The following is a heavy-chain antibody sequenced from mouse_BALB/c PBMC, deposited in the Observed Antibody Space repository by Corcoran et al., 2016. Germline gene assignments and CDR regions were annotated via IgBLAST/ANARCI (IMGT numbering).Heavy chain of an antibody. J-gene: IGHJ1*01. Sequence: EVQLQQSGAELVKPGASVKLSCTASGFNIKDTYMHWVTQRPEQGLEWIGRIDPANGNTKYDPKFQGKATITADTSSNTAYLQLSSLTSEDTAVYYCANWDWYFDGWGAGTTVTVSS. CDR3: ANWDWYFDG. D-gene: IGHD4-1*01. CDR2: IDPANGNT. V-gene: IGHV14-3*02. CDR1: GFNIKDTY.